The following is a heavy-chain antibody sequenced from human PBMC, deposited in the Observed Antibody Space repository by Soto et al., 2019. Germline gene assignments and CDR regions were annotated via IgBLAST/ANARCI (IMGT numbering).Heavy chain of an antibody. CDR1: RDTFTSYY. CDR2: INPHGGST. D-gene: IGHD1-26*01. CDR3: ARSSGGNFGIIIEGTNWFAP. J-gene: IGHJ5*02. Sequence: WASVKVSCKAPRDTFTSYYINWVRQAPGQGLELMGVINPHGGSTAYAQKFKGRVTLTRDTSASTVYMEVSSLTSEDTAMYYCARSSGGNFGIIIEGTNWFAPWGQGTLVTVYS. V-gene: IGHV1-46*01.